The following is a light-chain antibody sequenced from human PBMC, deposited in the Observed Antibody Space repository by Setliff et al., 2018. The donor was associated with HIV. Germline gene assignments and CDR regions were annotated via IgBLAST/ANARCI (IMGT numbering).Light chain of an antibody. CDR1: SSNIGNNY. V-gene: IGLV1-47*01. CDR3: AAWDDSLSAYYV. CDR2: RNN. J-gene: IGLJ1*01. Sequence: QSVLTQPPSASGTPGQRVTISCSGSSSNIGNNYVYWYQHLPGTAPKLLIYRNNQRPSGVPDRFSGSKSGTSASLAISGLRSEDEADYYCAAWDDSLSAYYVFGTGTKVTVL.